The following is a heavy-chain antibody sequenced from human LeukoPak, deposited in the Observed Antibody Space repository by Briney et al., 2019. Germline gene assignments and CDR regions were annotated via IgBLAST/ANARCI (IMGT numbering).Heavy chain of an antibody. D-gene: IGHD3-3*01. CDR1: RFNFRSYS. Sequence: GGSLRLSCAASRFNFRSYSMNWVRQAPGKGLEWVSSISDRSTYIYYADSVKGRFTISRNDAKNSLYLQMNSLRAEDTAVYYCARDRWRFRSAMDVWGQGTTVTVSS. V-gene: IGHV3-21*01. CDR3: ARDRWRFRSAMDV. J-gene: IGHJ6*02. CDR2: ISDRSTYI.